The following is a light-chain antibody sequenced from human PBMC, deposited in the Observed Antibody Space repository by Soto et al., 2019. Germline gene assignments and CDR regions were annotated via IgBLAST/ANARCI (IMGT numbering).Light chain of an antibody. CDR1: QSVSNNY. J-gene: IGKJ4*01. V-gene: IGKV3-20*01. CDR3: QQYGTSLSLT. Sequence: EIVLTQSPGTLSLSPGERATLSCRASQSVSNNYLAWYQQKPGQAPRLLIYGASNRATGIPDRFSGSGSGTDFTLTISRLEPEDFAVYYCQQYGTSLSLTFGGGTKVEIK. CDR2: GAS.